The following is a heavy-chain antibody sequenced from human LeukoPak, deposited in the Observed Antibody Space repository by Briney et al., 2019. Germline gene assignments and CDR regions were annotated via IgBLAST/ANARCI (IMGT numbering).Heavy chain of an antibody. V-gene: IGHV3-33*06. CDR2: IWYDGSNK. D-gene: IGHD4-23*01. Sequence: PGGSLRLSCAASGFTFSSYGMHWVRQGPGKGRGRGAVIWYDGSNKYYADSVKGRITISRDNSKNTLYLQMNSLRAEDTAVYYCAKDAQIYGGNDAFDIWGQGTMVTVSS. CDR3: AKDAQIYGGNDAFDI. CDR1: GFTFSSYG. J-gene: IGHJ3*02.